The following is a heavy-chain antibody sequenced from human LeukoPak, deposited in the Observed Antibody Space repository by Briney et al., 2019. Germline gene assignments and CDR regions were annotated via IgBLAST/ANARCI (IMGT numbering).Heavy chain of an antibody. V-gene: IGHV4-34*01. Sequence: SETLSLTCAVYGGSFSGYYWSWIRQPPGKGLEWIGEINHSGSTNYNPSLKSRVTISVDTSKNQFSLKLSSVTAADTAVYYCARDPYCSSTSCPYWYFDLWGRGTLVTVSS. J-gene: IGHJ2*01. CDR2: INHSGST. CDR3: ARDPYCSSTSCPYWYFDL. CDR1: GGSFSGYY. D-gene: IGHD2-2*01.